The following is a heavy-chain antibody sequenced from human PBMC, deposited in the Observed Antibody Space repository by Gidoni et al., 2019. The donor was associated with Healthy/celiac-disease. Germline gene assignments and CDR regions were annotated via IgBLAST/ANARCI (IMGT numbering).Heavy chain of an antibody. D-gene: IGHD3-3*01. J-gene: IGHJ6*02. CDR3: ARDFSSPRFLEWSYYYYGMDV. Sequence: QLQLQESGPGLVKPSETLSLTCTVSGGSISSSSYYWGWIRQPPGKGLEWIGSIYYSGSTYYNPSLKSRVTISVDTSKNQFSLKLSSVTAADTAVYYCARDFSSPRFLEWSYYYYGMDVWGQGTTVTVSS. V-gene: IGHV4-39*07. CDR1: GGSISSSSYY. CDR2: IYYSGST.